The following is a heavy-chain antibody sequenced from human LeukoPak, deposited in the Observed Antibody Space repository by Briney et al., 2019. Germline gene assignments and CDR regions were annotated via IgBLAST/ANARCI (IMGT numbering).Heavy chain of an antibody. CDR2: IYYSGST. CDR1: GASISSYS. Sequence: SETHSLACTVSGASISSYSWSWIRQPPGKGLEWIGYIYYSGSTNYNPSLKSRVTISVDTSKNQFSLKLSSVTAADTAVYYCARDQGVYDSSGYNYAVWSDPWGAGTLWTVSS. V-gene: IGHV4-59*01. CDR3: ARDQGVYDSSGYNYAVWSDP. J-gene: IGHJ5*02. D-gene: IGHD3-22*01.